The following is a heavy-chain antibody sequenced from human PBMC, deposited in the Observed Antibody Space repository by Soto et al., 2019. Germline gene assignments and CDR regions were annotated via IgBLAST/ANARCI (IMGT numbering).Heavy chain of an antibody. CDR2: ISVYNDNT. V-gene: IGHV1-18*01. J-gene: IGHJ4*02. CDR1: NYPFSSYG. Sequence: QVHLVQSGAEVKKPGASVKVSCKTSNYPFSSYGISWVRQAPGQGLEWMGWISVYNDNTEYAQKLKGRVTITTDTSKNTAFMEIRSLRSDDTAVYYCARDSGSDFSVPGAVIDYWGQGTTVTVSS. CDR3: ARDSGSDFSVPGAVIDY. D-gene: IGHD4-4*01.